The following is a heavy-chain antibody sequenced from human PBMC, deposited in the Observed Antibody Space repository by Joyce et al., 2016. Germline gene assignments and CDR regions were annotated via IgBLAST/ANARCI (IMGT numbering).Heavy chain of an antibody. D-gene: IGHD6-19*01. CDR3: ASLNIGVTAAPGWHAFDI. J-gene: IGHJ3*02. CDR2: ISVYNGNT. V-gene: IGHV1-18*01. CDR1: GHIFNSYD. Sequence: QVQLVQSGAEVKKPGASVKVSCKASGHIFNSYDITWVRQAPGQGLEWMGRISVYNGNTKYAQKFPGRITMTTDTSTRTAYMELRSLRFDDTAVYYCASLNIGVTAAPGWHAFDIWGQGTMVTVYS.